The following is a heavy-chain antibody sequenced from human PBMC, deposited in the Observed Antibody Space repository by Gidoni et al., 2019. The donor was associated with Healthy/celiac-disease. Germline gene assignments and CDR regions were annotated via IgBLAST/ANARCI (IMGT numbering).Heavy chain of an antibody. Sequence: EVQLVESGGGLVKPGGSLRLSCAASGFTPGKGLEWVGRIKSKTDGGKTDYAAPVKGRFTISRDDSKNTLYLQMNSLKTEDTAVYYCTTGAAYSSSPFDYWGQGTLVTVSS. CDR1: GFT. CDR3: TTGAAYSSSPFDY. D-gene: IGHD6-6*01. V-gene: IGHV3-15*01. J-gene: IGHJ4*02. CDR2: IKSKTDGGKT.